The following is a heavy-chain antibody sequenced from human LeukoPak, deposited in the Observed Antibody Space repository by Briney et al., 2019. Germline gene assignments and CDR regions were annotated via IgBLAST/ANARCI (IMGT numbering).Heavy chain of an antibody. V-gene: IGHV4-38-2*02. CDR3: AKSGNYYFFDY. CDR2: IYYSGSA. CDR1: GYSISSGYY. D-gene: IGHD1-26*01. J-gene: IGHJ4*02. Sequence: PSETLSLTCTVSGYSISSGYYWGWIRQPPGKGLEWIGTIYYSGSADYNPSLKSRVTISVDTSKNQFSLKLSSLTAADTAVYYCAKSGNYYFFDYWGQGTLATVSS.